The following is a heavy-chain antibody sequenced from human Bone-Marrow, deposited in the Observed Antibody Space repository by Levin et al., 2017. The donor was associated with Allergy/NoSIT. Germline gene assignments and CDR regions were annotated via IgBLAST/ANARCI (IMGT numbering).Heavy chain of an antibody. Sequence: SQTLSLTCTVSGGSVNSGSHYWSWIRQPPGQGLEWIGYMYYNGNTNYNPSLKSRVTISLDTSKNQFSLKLSSVTAADTAVYYCASGYCTGSSCSLNWFDPWGQGTLVTVSS. CDR1: GGSVNSGSHY. V-gene: IGHV4-61*01. CDR3: ASGYCTGSSCSLNWFDP. D-gene: IGHD2-15*01. J-gene: IGHJ5*02. CDR2: MYYNGNT.